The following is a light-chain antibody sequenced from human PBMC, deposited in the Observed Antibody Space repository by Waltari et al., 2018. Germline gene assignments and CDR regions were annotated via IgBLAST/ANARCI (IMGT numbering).Light chain of an antibody. CDR2: GAS. CDR1: QTINSN. V-gene: IGKV3-15*01. CDR3: QQYHKWPPYT. Sequence: EIVLTQSPATLSVSPGDRATLSCRASQTINSNLAWYQQQPGQAPRLLIYGASTRAIGIPARFSGSGSGTEFTLTITSLQSEDFAVYFCQQYHKWPPYTFGQGTKLDI. J-gene: IGKJ2*01.